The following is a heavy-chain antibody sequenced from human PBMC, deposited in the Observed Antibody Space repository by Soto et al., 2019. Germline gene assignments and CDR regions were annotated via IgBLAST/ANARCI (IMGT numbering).Heavy chain of an antibody. V-gene: IGHV4-4*07. CDR3: ARMGAAGTFEY. CDR2: IYSDGST. Sequence: SETLSLTCTVSGGSIIGYYWSCIRQPAGKGLEWIGRIYSDGSTNYNPSLKSRVTMSVDTSKNQFSLKLTSMTAADTAMYYCARMGAAGTFEYWGQGTLVTVSS. J-gene: IGHJ4*02. D-gene: IGHD6-13*01. CDR1: GGSIIGYY.